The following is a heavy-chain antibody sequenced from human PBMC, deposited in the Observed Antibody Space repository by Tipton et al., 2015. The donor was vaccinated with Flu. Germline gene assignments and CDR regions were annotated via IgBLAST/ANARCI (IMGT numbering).Heavy chain of an antibody. V-gene: IGHV4-39*07. Sequence: GASFSSIGHYWGWIRQPPGKGLEWIASGYYSGTTYYNPSLKSRLTISLDTSKNRFSLKMNSVTAADTALYYCATIYAGYDHDYYYAVDVWGQGTMVTVSS. J-gene: IGHJ6*02. CDR3: ATIYAGYDHDYYYAVDV. CDR1: GASFSSIGHY. CDR2: GYYSGTT. D-gene: IGHD5-12*01.